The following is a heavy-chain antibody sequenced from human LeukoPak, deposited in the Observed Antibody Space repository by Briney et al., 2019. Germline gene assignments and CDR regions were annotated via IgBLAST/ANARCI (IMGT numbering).Heavy chain of an antibody. CDR2: IYYSGST. CDR3: ARWTGLSDAFDI. V-gene: IGHV4-30-4*08. CDR1: GGSISSGEYY. Sequence: SQTLSLTCTVSGGSISSGEYYWSWIRQPPGKGLEWIGYIYYSGSTYYNPSLKSRVTISVDTSKNQFSLKLSSVTAADTAVYYCARWTGLSDAFDIWGQGTMVTVSS. J-gene: IGHJ3*02. D-gene: IGHD3/OR15-3a*01.